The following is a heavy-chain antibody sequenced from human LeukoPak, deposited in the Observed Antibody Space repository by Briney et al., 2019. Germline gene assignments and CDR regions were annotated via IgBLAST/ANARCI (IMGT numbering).Heavy chain of an antibody. CDR2: ISTDGSGT. CDR1: GFTFSTFA. J-gene: IGHJ4*02. D-gene: IGHD2-2*01. CDR3: ARWGSTSCYDY. Sequence: GGSLRLSCAASGFTFSTFAMHWVRQAPGKGLEYVSAISTDGSGTYYANSVKGRFTISRDNSKNTLYLQMGSLRPEDMAVYYCARWGSTSCYDYWGQGTLVTVSS. V-gene: IGHV3-64*01.